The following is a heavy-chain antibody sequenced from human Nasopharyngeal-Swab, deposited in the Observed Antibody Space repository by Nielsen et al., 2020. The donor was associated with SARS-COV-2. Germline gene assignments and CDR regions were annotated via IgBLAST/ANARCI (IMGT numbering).Heavy chain of an antibody. CDR2: ISGKSTYT. J-gene: IGHJ4*02. CDR3: ARETRDY. Sequence: WIRQPPGKGLEWISYISGKSTYTSYADSVKGRFTISRDNVKKSPYLQMNSLRAEDTAVYYCARETRDYWGQGILVTVSS. V-gene: IGHV3-11*06. D-gene: IGHD1-14*01.